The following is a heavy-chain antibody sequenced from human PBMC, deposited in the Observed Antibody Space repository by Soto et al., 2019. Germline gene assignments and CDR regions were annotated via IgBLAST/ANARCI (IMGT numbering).Heavy chain of an antibody. CDR3: AKAAGGPSSSRYSYSMDV. J-gene: IGHJ6*03. V-gene: IGHV3-23*01. Sequence: GGSLRLSCAASGFTFSSYAMSWVRQAPGKGLEWVSAISGSGGSTYYADSVKGRFTISRDNSKNTLYLQMNSLRAEDTAVYYCAKAAGGPSSSRYSYSMDVWGKGPTVNVSS. D-gene: IGHD6-13*01. CDR2: ISGSGGST. CDR1: GFTFSSYA.